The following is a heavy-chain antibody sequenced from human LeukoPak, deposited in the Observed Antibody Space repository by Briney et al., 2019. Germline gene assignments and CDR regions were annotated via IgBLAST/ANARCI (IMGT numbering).Heavy chain of an antibody. D-gene: IGHD5-18*01. J-gene: IGHJ4*02. Sequence: SETLSLTCTVSGGSISSGGYYWSWLRQHPGKGLEWIGYIYYSGSTYYNPSLKSRVTISVDTSKNQFSLKLSSVTAADTAVYYCARTYSYGPLDYWGQGTLVTVSS. CDR2: IYYSGST. V-gene: IGHV4-31*03. CDR3: ARTYSYGPLDY. CDR1: GGSISSGGYY.